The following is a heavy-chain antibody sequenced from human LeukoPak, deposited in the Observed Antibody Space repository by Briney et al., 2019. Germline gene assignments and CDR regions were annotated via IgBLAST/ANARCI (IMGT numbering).Heavy chain of an antibody. J-gene: IGHJ1*01. CDR1: GFTVSSNY. CDR2: IEQGGSEK. Sequence: GGSLRLSCAASGFTVSSNYMSWVRQAPGKGLEWVANIEQGGSEKNYLDSVKGRFTISRDNAKSSLYLQMNSLRAEDTAVYYCARDYGDYVQYFHHWGQGSLVTVSS. V-gene: IGHV3-7*01. CDR3: ARDYGDYVQYFHH. D-gene: IGHD4-17*01.